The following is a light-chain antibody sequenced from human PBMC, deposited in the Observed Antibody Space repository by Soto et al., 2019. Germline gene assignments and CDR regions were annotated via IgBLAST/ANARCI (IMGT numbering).Light chain of an antibody. CDR1: QSISDT. J-gene: IGKJ4*01. V-gene: IGKV1-13*02. CDR3: QQLNSYPLT. Sequence: LTQSPGTLSLSPGGRATLSCRASQSISDTLAWYQQKPGKAPKLLIYAASSLQSGVPSRFSGSGSGTDFTLTISSLQPEDFATYYCQQLNSYPLTFGGGTKVDIK. CDR2: AAS.